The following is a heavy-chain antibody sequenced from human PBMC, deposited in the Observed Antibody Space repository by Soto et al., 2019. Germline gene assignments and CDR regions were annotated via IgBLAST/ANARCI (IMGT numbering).Heavy chain of an antibody. V-gene: IGHV1-18*04. CDR2: ISAYNGNT. Sequence: ASVKVSCKASGYTFTSYGIGWVRQAPGQGLEWMGWISAYNGNTNYAQKLQGRVTMTTDTSTSTAYMELRSLRSDETAVYYCARGAGDSSAPGFDPWGQGTLVTVSS. CDR3: ARGAGDSSAPGFDP. D-gene: IGHD3-22*01. J-gene: IGHJ5*02. CDR1: GYTFTSYG.